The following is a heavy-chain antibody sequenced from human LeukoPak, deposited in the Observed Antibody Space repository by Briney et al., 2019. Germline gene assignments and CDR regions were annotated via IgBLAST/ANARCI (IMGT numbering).Heavy chain of an antibody. Sequence: PSETLSLTCTVSGGSINSNSYYWGWIRQPPGKGLEWIGSIYYSGSTYYNPSLKSRVTISVDTSKNQFSLKLSSVTAADTAVYYCARVVVGATPTPYYYYYMDVWGKGTTVTISS. CDR2: IYYSGST. J-gene: IGHJ6*03. CDR1: GGSINSNSYY. V-gene: IGHV4-39*01. D-gene: IGHD2-15*01. CDR3: ARVVVGATPTPYYYYYMDV.